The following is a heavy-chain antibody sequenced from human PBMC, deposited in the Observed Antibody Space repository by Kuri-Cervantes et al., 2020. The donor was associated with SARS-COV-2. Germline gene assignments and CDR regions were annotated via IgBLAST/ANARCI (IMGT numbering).Heavy chain of an antibody. V-gene: IGHV4-59*02. D-gene: IGHD1-26*01. J-gene: IGHJ6*02. CDR2: IHYSGST. Sequence: LRLSCTVSGGSVSGYYWTWIRQPPGKGLEWIGNIHYSGSTNYNTSLDSRVTISVDTSKNQLSLRLSSVTAADTAVYYCARLGATKGSYYYGVDVWGQGPTVTVSS. CDR3: ARLGATKGSYYYGVDV. CDR1: GGSVSGYY.